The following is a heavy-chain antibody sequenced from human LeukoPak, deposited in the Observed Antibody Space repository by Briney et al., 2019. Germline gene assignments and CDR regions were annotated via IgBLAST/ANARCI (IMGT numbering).Heavy chain of an antibody. CDR1: GFSFGTHW. CDR2: IKQDESET. Sequence: GGSLRLSCAASGFSFGTHWMAWVRQPPGAGPEWVAYIKQDESETYYADAVRGRFTITRDNAKNSLYLQMNNLRGEDTAVYYCARDSGDRPQAVGYFFDYWGQGSLVTVSS. V-gene: IGHV3-7*01. J-gene: IGHJ4*02. CDR3: ARDSGDRPQAVGYFFDY. D-gene: IGHD7-27*01.